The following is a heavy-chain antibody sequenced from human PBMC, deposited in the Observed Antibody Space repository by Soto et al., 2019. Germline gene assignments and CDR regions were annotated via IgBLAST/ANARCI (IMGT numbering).Heavy chain of an antibody. CDR3: ARGGGWVVTAALYYYYGMDV. CDR2: IIPIFGTA. D-gene: IGHD2-21*02. CDR1: GGTFSSYA. Sequence: SVKVSCKASGGTFSSYAISWVRQAPGQGLEWVGGIIPIFGTANYAQKFQGRVTITADESTSTAYMELSSLRSEDTAVYYCARGGGWVVTAALYYYYGMDVWGQGTTVTVS. J-gene: IGHJ6*02. V-gene: IGHV1-69*13.